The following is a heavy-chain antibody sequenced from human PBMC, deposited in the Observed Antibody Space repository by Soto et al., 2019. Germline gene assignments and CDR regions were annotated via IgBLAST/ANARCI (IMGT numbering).Heavy chain of an antibody. V-gene: IGHV3-64D*06. D-gene: IGHD2-15*01. CDR1: GFALSSYA. Sequence: GGSLRLSCSASGFALSSYAMHWVRQARGKGLEYVSSISSNGISTYYADSVKGRFTISRDNSQNTLYIQMNSLRPDDTALYYCVKDEGFCTGGNCYSVARGGFDLWGQGTMVTVSS. CDR2: ISSNGIST. J-gene: IGHJ3*01. CDR3: VKDEGFCTGGNCYSVARGGFDL.